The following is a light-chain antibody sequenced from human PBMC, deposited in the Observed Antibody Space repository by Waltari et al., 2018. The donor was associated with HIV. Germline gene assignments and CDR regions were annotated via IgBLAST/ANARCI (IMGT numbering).Light chain of an antibody. CDR1: SGHSAYA. CDR3: QTWGTGSVV. Sequence: QLVVTQSPSVSASLGASVKLTCTLSSGHSAYAIAWLQQQPEKGPRYLMRLNSDGTHTKGDGIPDRFSGSSSGTERYLTISSLQSEDEADYYCQTWGTGSVVFGGGTKVTVL. V-gene: IGLV4-69*02. J-gene: IGLJ2*01. CDR2: LNSDGTH.